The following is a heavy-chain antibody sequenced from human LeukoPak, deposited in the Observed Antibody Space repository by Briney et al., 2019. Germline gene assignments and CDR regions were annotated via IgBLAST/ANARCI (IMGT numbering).Heavy chain of an antibody. Sequence: SLRLSCAASGFTLDDYAMHWVRQVPGKGLEWVSGIDWDSGSIGYADSVKGRFTISRDNAKSFLYLQMNSLGPEDTALYYCAKAVGGYYRFDYWGRGILVTVSS. D-gene: IGHD3-22*01. CDR1: GFTLDDYA. J-gene: IGHJ4*01. CDR3: AKAVGGYYRFDY. V-gene: IGHV3-9*01. CDR2: IDWDSGSI.